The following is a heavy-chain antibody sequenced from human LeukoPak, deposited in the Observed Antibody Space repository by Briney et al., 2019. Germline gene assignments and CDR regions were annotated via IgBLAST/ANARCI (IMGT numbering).Heavy chain of an antibody. D-gene: IGHD5-24*01. Sequence: GRSLRLSCAASGFTYSSCGMHWVRQAPGKGLEWVAVISYDGSNKYYADSVKGRFTISRDNSKNTLYLQMNSLRAEDTAVYYCARDGYNVAPFDYWGQGTLVTVSS. J-gene: IGHJ4*02. V-gene: IGHV3-30*03. CDR1: GFTYSSCG. CDR2: ISYDGSNK. CDR3: ARDGYNVAPFDY.